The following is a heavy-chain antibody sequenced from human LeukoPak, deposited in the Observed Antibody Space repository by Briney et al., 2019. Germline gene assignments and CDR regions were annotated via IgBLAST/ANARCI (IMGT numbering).Heavy chain of an antibody. CDR2: MNPNSGNT. CDR3: ARGLRDSSGREYFQH. J-gene: IGHJ1*01. Sequence: WASVKVSCKASGGTLSSYAISWVRQAPGQGLEWMGWMNPNSGNTGYAQKFKGRVTMTGNTSINTAYMELSSLRSEDTAVYYCARGLRDSSGREYFQHWGQGTLVTVSS. D-gene: IGHD3-22*01. V-gene: IGHV1-8*02. CDR1: GGTLSSYA.